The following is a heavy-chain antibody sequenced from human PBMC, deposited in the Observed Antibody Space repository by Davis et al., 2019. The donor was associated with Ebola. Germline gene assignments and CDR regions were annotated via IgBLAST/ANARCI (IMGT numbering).Heavy chain of an antibody. CDR1: GFIFKSYV. V-gene: IGHV3-48*02. D-gene: IGHD5-18*01. CDR3: ARDPDTAMASDAFDI. J-gene: IGHJ3*02. Sequence: GESLKTPCAAPGFIFKSYVMSWVRQAPGKGLEWVSTLSTSADTYYAEYVKGGFTISRDNAKNSLYLQMNSMRDEDTAVYYCARDPDTAMASDAFDIWGQGTMVTVSS. CDR2: LSTSADT.